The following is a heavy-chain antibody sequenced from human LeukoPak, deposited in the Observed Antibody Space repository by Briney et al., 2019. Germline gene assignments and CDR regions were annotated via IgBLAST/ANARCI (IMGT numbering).Heavy chain of an antibody. V-gene: IGHV3-74*01. D-gene: IGHD3-22*01. CDR2: INSDGSST. Sequence: GGSLRLSCAASGFTFSSYWMHWVRQAPGKGLVWVSRINSDGSSTSYADSVKGRFTISRDNSKNTLYLQMNSLRAEDTAVYYCARDTYYEYYFDYWGQGTLVTVSS. CDR1: GFTFSSYW. CDR3: ARDTYYEYYFDY. J-gene: IGHJ4*02.